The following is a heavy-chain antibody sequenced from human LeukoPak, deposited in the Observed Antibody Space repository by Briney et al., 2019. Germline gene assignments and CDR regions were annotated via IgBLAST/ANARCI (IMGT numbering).Heavy chain of an antibody. CDR2: ISSNGGST. J-gene: IGHJ4*02. D-gene: IGHD1-7*01. CDR3: ARGNSVSWFDY. CDR1: GFTFSSYA. V-gene: IGHV3-64*01. Sequence: PGGSLRLSCAASGFTFSSYAMHWVRLAPGKGLEYVSTISSNGGSTYYANSVKGRFTISRDNSKTTLYLQMGSLRAEDMAVYYCARGNSVSWFDYWGQGTLVTVSS.